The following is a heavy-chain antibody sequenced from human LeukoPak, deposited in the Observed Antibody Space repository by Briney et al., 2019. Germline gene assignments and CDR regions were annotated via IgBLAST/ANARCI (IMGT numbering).Heavy chain of an antibody. V-gene: IGHV1-8*03. CDR1: GYTFTSYD. J-gene: IGHJ4*02. CDR3: ARGTKSGLGESSVGY. CDR2: MNPNSGNT. Sequence: ASVKVSCKASGYTFTSYDINWVRQATGQRLEWMRWMNPNSGNTGYAQKFQGRVTITRNTSISTAYMELSSLRSEDTAVYYCARGTKSGLGESSVGYWGQGTLVTVSS. D-gene: IGHD3-16*01.